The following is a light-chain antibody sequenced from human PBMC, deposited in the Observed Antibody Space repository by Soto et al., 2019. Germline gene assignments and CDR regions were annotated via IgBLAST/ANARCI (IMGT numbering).Light chain of an antibody. V-gene: IGLV4-69*01. J-gene: IGLJ2*01. Sequence: QLVLTQSPSASASLGASVKLTCTLSSGHSNYAIAWHQQQSEKGPRYLMKRNSDGSHSKGDGIPDRFSGSSSGAERYLTISRLQSEDEADYYCQTWGSGIVVFGGGTKVTVL. CDR3: QTWGSGIVV. CDR1: SGHSNYA. CDR2: RNSDGSH.